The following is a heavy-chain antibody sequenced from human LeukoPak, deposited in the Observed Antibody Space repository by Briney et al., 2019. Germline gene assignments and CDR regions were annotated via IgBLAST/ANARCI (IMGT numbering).Heavy chain of an antibody. D-gene: IGHD2-2*02. CDR3: ARYRYCSSTSCYTGAGGRTGFDY. CDR1: GYTFTSYG. Sequence: ASVKVSCKASGYTFTSYGISWVRQAPGQGLEWMGWISAYNGNTNYAQKLQGRVTMTTDTSTSTAYMELRSLRSDDTAVYYCARYRYCSSTSCYTGAGGRTGFDYWGQGTLVTVSS. V-gene: IGHV1-18*01. CDR2: ISAYNGNT. J-gene: IGHJ4*02.